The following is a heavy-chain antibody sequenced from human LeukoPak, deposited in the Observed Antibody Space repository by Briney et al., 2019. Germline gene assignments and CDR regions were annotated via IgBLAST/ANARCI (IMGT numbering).Heavy chain of an antibody. CDR3: ARDFHSGSYGELGPFDI. J-gene: IGHJ3*02. Sequence: ASVKVSCKASGYTFTSYGISWVRQAPGQGLEWMGWISAYNGNTNYAQKLQGRVTMTTDTSTSTAYMELRSLRSDDTAVYYCARDFHSGSYGELGPFDIWGQGTMGTVSS. V-gene: IGHV1-18*01. CDR1: GYTFTSYG. CDR2: ISAYNGNT. D-gene: IGHD1-26*01.